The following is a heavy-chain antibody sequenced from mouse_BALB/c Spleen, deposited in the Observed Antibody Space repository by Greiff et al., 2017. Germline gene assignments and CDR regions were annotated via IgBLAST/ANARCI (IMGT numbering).Heavy chain of an antibody. CDR2: ISDGGSYT. CDR1: GFTFSDYY. J-gene: IGHJ2*01. Sequence: EVKLVESGGGLVKPGGSLKLSCAASGFTFSDYYMYWVRQTPEKRLEWVATISDGGSYTYYPDSVKGRFTISRDNAKNNLYLQMSSLKSEDTAMYYCARDHYGYFDYWGQGTTLTVSS. CDR3: ARDHYGYFDY. D-gene: IGHD1-1*01. V-gene: IGHV5-4*02.